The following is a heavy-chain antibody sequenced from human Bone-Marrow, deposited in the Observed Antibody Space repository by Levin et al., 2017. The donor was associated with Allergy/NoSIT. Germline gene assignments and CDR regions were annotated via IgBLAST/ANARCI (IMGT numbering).Heavy chain of an antibody. J-gene: IGHJ4*02. Sequence: GGSLRLSCAASGFTFSNSWMNWVRQAPGKGLEWVATIKQDGSEKYYFYSVKGRFTISRDNAKNSLYLQMNSLRAEDTAVYYCARVSADYHDSSGFFPPDFDYWGQGTLVTVSS. D-gene: IGHD3-22*01. V-gene: IGHV3-7*01. CDR1: GFTFSNSW. CDR3: ARVSADYHDSSGFFPPDFDY. CDR2: IKQDGSEK.